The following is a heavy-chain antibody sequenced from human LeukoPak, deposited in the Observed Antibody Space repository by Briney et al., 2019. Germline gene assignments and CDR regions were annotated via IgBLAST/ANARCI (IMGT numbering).Heavy chain of an antibody. D-gene: IGHD1-26*01. V-gene: IGHV3-30*18. CDR3: AKDRYSGCYYGYFDY. CDR2: ISYDGSNK. J-gene: IGHJ4*02. CDR1: GFTFSSYG. Sequence: GGSLRLSCAASGFTFSSYGMHWVRQAPGKGLEWVAVISYDGSNKYYADSVKGRFTISRDNSKNTLYLQMNSLRAEDTAVYYCAKDRYSGCYYGYFDYWGQGTLVTVSS.